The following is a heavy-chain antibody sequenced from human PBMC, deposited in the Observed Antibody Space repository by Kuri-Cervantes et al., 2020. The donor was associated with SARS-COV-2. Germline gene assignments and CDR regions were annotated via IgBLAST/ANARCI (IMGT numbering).Heavy chain of an antibody. CDR1: GGSISSGDHY. Sequence: SETLSLTCTVSGGSISSGDHYWSWIRQPPGKGLEWIGYIYYSGSTNYNPSLKSRVTISVDTSKNQLSLKLSSVTAADTAVYYCARSTPFRRLVVISQGGAFDIWGQGTMVTVSS. D-gene: IGHD3-22*01. J-gene: IGHJ3*02. CDR3: ARSTPFRRLVVISQGGAFDI. CDR2: IYYSGST. V-gene: IGHV4-30-4*01.